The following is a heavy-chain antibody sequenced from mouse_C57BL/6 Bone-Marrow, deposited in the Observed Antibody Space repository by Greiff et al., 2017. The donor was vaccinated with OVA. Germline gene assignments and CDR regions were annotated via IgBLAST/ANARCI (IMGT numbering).Heavy chain of an antibody. V-gene: IGHV1-72*01. J-gene: IGHJ1*03. CDR1: GYTFTSYW. Sequence: QVQLKQPGAELVKPGASVKLSCKASGYTFTSYWMHWVKQRPGRGLEWIGRIDPNSGGTKYNEKFKSKATLTVDKPSSTAYMQLSSLTSEDSAVYYCARDWPLSYFDVWGTGTTVTVSS. CDR2: IDPNSGGT. D-gene: IGHD6-1*01. CDR3: ARDWPLSYFDV.